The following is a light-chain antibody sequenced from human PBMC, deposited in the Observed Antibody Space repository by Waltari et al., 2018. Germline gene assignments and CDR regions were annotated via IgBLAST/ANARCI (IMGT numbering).Light chain of an antibody. CDR2: EDN. V-gene: IGLV6-57*03. Sequence: NFMLTQPHSVSESPGKTVIISCTRSSGSIASNTVQWYQQRPGSAPTTVIYEDNQRLSGVPDRFSGSIARSSNSASLTISGLKTEDEADYYCQSYDDTHQVFGGGTKLTVL. CDR1: SGSIASNT. CDR3: QSYDDTHQV. J-gene: IGLJ3*02.